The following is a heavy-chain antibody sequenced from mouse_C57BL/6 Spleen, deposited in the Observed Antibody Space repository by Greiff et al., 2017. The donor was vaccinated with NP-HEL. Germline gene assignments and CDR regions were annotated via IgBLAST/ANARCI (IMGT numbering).Heavy chain of an antibody. V-gene: IGHV1-7*01. CDR2: INPSSGYT. CDR1: GYTFTSYW. Sequence: VKLQESGAELAKPGASVKLSCKASGYTFTSYWMHWVKQRPGQGLEWIGYINPSSGYTKYNQKFKDKATLTADKSSSTAYMQLSSLTYEDSAVYYCASYYYGSDWYFDVWGTGTTVTVSS. D-gene: IGHD1-1*01. J-gene: IGHJ1*03. CDR3: ASYYYGSDWYFDV.